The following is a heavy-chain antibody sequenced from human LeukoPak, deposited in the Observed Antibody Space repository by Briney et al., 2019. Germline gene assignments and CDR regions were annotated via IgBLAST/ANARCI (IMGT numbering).Heavy chain of an antibody. J-gene: IGHJ4*02. D-gene: IGHD3-22*01. CDR3: ARQRLNYYDSSGYYYFDY. CDR1: GYSFTSYW. CDR2: IYPGDSDT. Sequence: GESLKISCKGSGYSFTSYWIGWVRQMPGKGLEWMGIIYPGDSDTRYSPSFQGQVTISADESISTAYLQWSSLKASDTAMYYCARQRLNYYDSSGYYYFDYWGQGTLVTVSS. V-gene: IGHV5-51*01.